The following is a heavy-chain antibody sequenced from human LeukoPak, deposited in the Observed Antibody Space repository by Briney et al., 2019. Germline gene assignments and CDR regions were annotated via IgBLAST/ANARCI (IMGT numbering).Heavy chain of an antibody. D-gene: IGHD2-15*01. V-gene: IGHV3-7*03. J-gene: IGHJ4*02. CDR1: GFTFSSYW. CDR2: IKQDGSEK. CDR3: ARAPYCSGGSCRFDY. Sequence: PGGSLRLSCAASGFTFSSYWMSWVRQAPGKGLEWVANIKQDGSEKYYVDSVKGRFTISRDNAKNSLYLQMNSLRAEDTAVYYCARAPYCSGGSCRFDYWDQGTLVTVSS.